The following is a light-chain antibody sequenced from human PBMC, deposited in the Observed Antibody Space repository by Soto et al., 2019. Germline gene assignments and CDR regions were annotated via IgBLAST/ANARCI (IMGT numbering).Light chain of an antibody. J-gene: IGKJ2*01. V-gene: IGKV3-20*01. CDR1: QSVSSSF. CDR2: GAS. Sequence: EIVLTQSPGTLSLSPGERATLSCRASQSVSSSFLAWYQQIPGQAPRLLIYGASSRATGIPDRFSGSGSGTDFTLTSSRLEPEDCAVYYCQQYGSSPPYTLGQGTKREIK. CDR3: QQYGSSPPYT.